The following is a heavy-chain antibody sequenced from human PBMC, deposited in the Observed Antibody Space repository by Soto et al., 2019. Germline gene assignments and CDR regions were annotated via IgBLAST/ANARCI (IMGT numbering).Heavy chain of an antibody. V-gene: IGHV4-39*01. D-gene: IGHD1-1*01. CDR3: ARTHPYKERDDY. J-gene: IGHJ4*02. CDR1: GGSISSSSYY. Sequence: QLQLQESGPGLVKPSETLSLTCTVSGGSISSSSYYWGWIRQPPGKGLEWIGSIYYSGSTYYNPSLKSRVTISVDTSKNQFSLKLSSVTAADTAVYYCARTHPYKERDDYWGQGTLVTVSS. CDR2: IYYSGST.